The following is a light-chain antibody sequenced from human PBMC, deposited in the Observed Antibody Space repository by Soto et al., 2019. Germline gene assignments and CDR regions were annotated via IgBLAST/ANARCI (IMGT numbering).Light chain of an antibody. Sequence: DIQMTQSPSYVSASEGDRVTITCRASQDIITWLAWFQQKPGKAPRLLIYSASTLQRGVPSRFSGSGSGTEFTLTINRLQPEDVATSFCQQSDSFPFTCGPGTKVDV. CDR3: QQSDSFPFT. J-gene: IGKJ3*01. CDR2: SAS. CDR1: QDIITW. V-gene: IGKV1-12*01.